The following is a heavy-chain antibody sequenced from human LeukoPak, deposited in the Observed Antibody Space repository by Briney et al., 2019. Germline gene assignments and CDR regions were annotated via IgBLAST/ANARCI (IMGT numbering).Heavy chain of an antibody. CDR2: IKSKTDGGTT. V-gene: IGHV3-15*01. Sequence: GGSLRLSCAASGFTFSSYAMHWVRQAPGKGLEWVGRIKSKTDGGTTDYAAPVKGRFTISRDDSKNTLYLQMNSLKTEDTAVYYCTTDTGDYASLIASKGYWGQGTLVTVSS. D-gene: IGHD4-17*01. J-gene: IGHJ4*02. CDR3: TTDTGDYASLIASKGY. CDR1: GFTFSSYA.